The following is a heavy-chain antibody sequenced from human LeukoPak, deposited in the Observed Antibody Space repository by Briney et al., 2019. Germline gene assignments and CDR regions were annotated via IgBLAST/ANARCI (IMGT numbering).Heavy chain of an antibody. CDR1: GGTFSSYA. J-gene: IGHJ4*02. V-gene: IGHV1-69*13. CDR3: SGSLDYGGYYYDSIDY. Sequence: ASVKVSCKASGGTFSSYAISWVRQAPGQGLEWMGGIIPIFGTANYAQKFQGRVTITADESTSTAYMELSSLRSEDTAVYYCSGSLDYGGYYYDSIDYWGQGTLVTVSS. CDR2: IIPIFGTA. D-gene: IGHD3-22*01.